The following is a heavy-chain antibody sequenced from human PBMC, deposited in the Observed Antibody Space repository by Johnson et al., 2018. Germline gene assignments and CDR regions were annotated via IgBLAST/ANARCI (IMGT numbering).Heavy chain of an antibody. CDR2: ISSSSSTI. Sequence: VQLVESGGGLVQPGGSLRLSCAASGFTFSSYSMNWVRQAPGKGLEWVSYISSSSSTIYYADAVKGRFTIPRHNTKNSLYLQMNSLGDEDTAVYYCGRDVGSGWPDVYFQHWGQGTLVTVSS. CDR3: GRDVGSGWPDVYFQH. CDR1: GFTFSSYS. J-gene: IGHJ1*01. V-gene: IGHV3-48*02. D-gene: IGHD6-19*01.